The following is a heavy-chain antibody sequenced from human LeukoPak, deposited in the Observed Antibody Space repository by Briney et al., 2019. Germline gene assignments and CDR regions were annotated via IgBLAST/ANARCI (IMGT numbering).Heavy chain of an antibody. CDR2: IYSGGST. D-gene: IGHD2-21*01. CDR1: GFTVSSNY. CDR3: ARESRDYYYYYMDV. V-gene: IGHV3-53*01. Sequence: GGSLRLSCAASGFTVSSNYMSWVRQAPGKGLEWVSVIYSGGSTYYADSVKGRFTISRDNSKNTLYLQMNSLRAEDTAVYYCARESRDYYYYYMDVWGKGTTVTISS. J-gene: IGHJ6*03.